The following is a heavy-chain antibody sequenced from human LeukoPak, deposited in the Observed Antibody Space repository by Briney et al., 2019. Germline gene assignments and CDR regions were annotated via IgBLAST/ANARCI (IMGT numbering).Heavy chain of an antibody. V-gene: IGHV4-38-2*02. CDR1: GYSISSGYY. CDR2: IYHSGST. CDR3: ARVRGYCSSTICYRYYFDY. Sequence: SETLSLTCTVSGYSISSGYYWGWIRQPPGKGLAWIGTIYHSGSTYYNPSLKSRVTISVDTSKNQFSLKLTSVTAADTAVYYCARVRGYCSSTICYRYYFDYWGQGTLVTVSS. J-gene: IGHJ4*02. D-gene: IGHD2-2*01.